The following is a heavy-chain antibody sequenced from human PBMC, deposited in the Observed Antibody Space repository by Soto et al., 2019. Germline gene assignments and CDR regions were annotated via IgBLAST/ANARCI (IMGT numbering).Heavy chain of an antibody. J-gene: IGHJ4*02. D-gene: IGHD3-22*01. CDR2: FIPYNGNT. V-gene: IGHV1-18*01. CDR1: GYTFPSYG. Sequence: ASVKVSCKASGYTFPSYGITWVRQAPGQGLEWMGWFIPYNGNTNYAQKLQGRVTMTADTSTNTAYMELTSLRAEDTAVYYCAKAISGYYAPFDFWGQGTLVTVSS. CDR3: AKAISGYYAPFDF.